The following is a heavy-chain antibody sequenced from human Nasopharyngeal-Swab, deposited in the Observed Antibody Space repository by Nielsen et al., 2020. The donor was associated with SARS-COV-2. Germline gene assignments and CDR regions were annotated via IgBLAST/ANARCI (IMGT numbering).Heavy chain of an antibody. V-gene: IGHV3-23*01. CDR3: ARGSGSYKEILFDY. J-gene: IGHJ4*02. D-gene: IGHD1-26*01. Sequence: GEALKISCAASGFTFSSYAMSWVRQAPGKGLEWVSAISGSGGSTYYADSAKGRFTISRDNSKNTLYLQMNSLRAEDTAVYYCARGSGSYKEILFDYWGQGTLVTVSS. CDR2: ISGSGGST. CDR1: GFTFSSYA.